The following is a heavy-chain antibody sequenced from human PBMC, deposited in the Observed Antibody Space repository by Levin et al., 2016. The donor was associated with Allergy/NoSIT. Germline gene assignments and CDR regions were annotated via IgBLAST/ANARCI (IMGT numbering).Heavy chain of an antibody. Sequence: ASVKVSCKASGYTFTSYDINWVRQATGQGLEWMGWMNPNSGNTGYAQKFQGRVTMTRNTSISTAYMELSSLRSEDTAVYYCARGRLLWSEIHWYFDLWGRGTLVTVSS. CDR3: ARGRLLWSEIHWYFDL. CDR2: MNPNSGNT. CDR1: GYTFTSYD. V-gene: IGHV1-8*01. D-gene: IGHD3-10*01. J-gene: IGHJ2*01.